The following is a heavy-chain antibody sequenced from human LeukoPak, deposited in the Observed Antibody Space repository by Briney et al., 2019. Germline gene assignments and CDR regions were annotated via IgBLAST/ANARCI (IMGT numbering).Heavy chain of an antibody. D-gene: IGHD2-15*01. CDR3: ATGARCGY. CDR1: GFTFSSYW. Sequence: GGSLRLSCAASGFTFSSYWMTWVRQAPGRGLEWVANIKQDGSERNYVDSVKGRFTISRDNAKNSLYLQMNTLRDEDTAVYYCATGARCGYWGQGTLVTVSS. V-gene: IGHV3-7*03. J-gene: IGHJ4*02. CDR2: IKQDGSER.